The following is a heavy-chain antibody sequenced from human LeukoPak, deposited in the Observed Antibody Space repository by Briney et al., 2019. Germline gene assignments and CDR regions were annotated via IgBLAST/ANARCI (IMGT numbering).Heavy chain of an antibody. CDR3: ARRGNWGFFDY. Sequence: SETLSLTCTVSGGSISGHYWSWIRQPPGKGLEWIGFVSYSGSTNYNPSFNGRVTISLDTSKSQFSLKLTSVTAADTAVYYCARRGNWGFFDYWGQGILVSVSS. CDR2: VSYSGST. D-gene: IGHD7-27*01. J-gene: IGHJ4*02. V-gene: IGHV4-59*08. CDR1: GGSISGHY.